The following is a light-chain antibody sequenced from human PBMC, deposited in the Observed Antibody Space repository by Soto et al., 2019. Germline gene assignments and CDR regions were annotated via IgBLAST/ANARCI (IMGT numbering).Light chain of an antibody. CDR1: SSDVGGYNY. V-gene: IGLV2-11*01. CDR3: FSIAGNYEV. Sequence: QSALTQPRSVSGSPGQSVTISCTGTSSDVGGYNYVSWFQQHPGKAPQLMIYDVSERPSGVADRFSGSKSGNTASLTISGLQAGEVADDYRFSIAGNYEVFGEGTKLTVL. J-gene: IGLJ2*01. CDR2: DVS.